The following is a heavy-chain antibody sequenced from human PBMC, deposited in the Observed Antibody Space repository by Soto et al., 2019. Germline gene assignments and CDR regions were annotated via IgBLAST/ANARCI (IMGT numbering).Heavy chain of an antibody. CDR1: GFLSGNYA. J-gene: IGHJ4*02. Sequence: EVQLLESGGDLVHPGESLRLSCAASGFLSGNYAMDWIRQAPGTGLEWVSAISDSGVNTYYADSVKGRFTISRDNSKNALYLEMKSLRAGDTAVYYCIKEARGPSYARLWGRGTPVTVSS. CDR2: ISDSGVNT. V-gene: IGHV3-23*01. CDR3: IKEARGPSYARL. D-gene: IGHD3-16*01.